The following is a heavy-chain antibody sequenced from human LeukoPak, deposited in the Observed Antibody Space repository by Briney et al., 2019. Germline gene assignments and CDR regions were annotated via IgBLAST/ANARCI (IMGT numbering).Heavy chain of an antibody. CDR3: TRDSGSVWYEAHLDP. CDR1: GFTFNTYG. CDR2: IQYDGSIK. Sequence: GGSLRLSCAASGFTFNTYGMHWIRQAPGKGLEWVAFIQYDGSIKYYGDSVKGRFTISRDNSKNTLYLQMNSPRPEDTAVYYCTRDSGSVWYEAHLDPWGQGTLVTVSS. J-gene: IGHJ5*02. D-gene: IGHD6-19*01. V-gene: IGHV3-30*02.